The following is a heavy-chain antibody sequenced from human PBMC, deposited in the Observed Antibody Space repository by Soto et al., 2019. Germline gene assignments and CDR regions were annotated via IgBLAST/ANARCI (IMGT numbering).Heavy chain of an antibody. D-gene: IGHD5-12*01. V-gene: IGHV4-61*01. CDR2: VYGRRGI. CDR3: ARGEVALEF. J-gene: IGHJ4*02. Sequence: TLSLTCSVSGGSVSGGSYYWSWIRQPPGKGLEWIGYVYGRRGISYNPSLKSRVTISLDPSKNEFSLKVKSVTAADTAVYYCARGEVALEFWGQGTLVTVSS. CDR1: GGSVSGGSYY.